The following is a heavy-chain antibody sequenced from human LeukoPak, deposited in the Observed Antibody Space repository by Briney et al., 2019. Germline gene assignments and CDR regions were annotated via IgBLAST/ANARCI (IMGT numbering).Heavy chain of an antibody. CDR1: GYTFTSYG. V-gene: IGHV1-18*01. Sequence: GASVKVSCKASGYTFTSYGISWVRQAPEQGPEWMGWIAVYNGDTKFLQKFQGRVTLTTDASTNTAYMELRSLTSDDTAVYYCARQAGYSTGWYGGYYFDHWGQGTPVTVSA. J-gene: IGHJ4*02. D-gene: IGHD6-19*01. CDR3: ARQAGYSTGWYGGYYFDH. CDR2: IAVYNGDT.